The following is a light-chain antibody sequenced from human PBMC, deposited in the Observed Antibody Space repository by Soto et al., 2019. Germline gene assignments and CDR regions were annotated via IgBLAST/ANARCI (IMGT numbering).Light chain of an antibody. CDR3: SSYTSSSTLV. Sequence: QSVLTQPASVSGSPGQSITISCTGTSSDVGGYNYVSWYQQHPGKAPKLMIYGVSNRPSGVSHRFSGSKSGNTASLTISGLQAEDEADYYCSSYTSSSTLVFGTGTKVTVL. CDR2: GVS. V-gene: IGLV2-14*01. J-gene: IGLJ1*01. CDR1: SSDVGGYNY.